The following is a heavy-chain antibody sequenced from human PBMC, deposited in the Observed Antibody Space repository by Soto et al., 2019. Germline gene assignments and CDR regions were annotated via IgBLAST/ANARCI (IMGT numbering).Heavy chain of an antibody. J-gene: IGHJ4*02. CDR1: GYTFTGND. CDR3: ARYVGRVSSSWFTY. D-gene: IGHD6-13*01. Sequence: QVQLVQSGAEVKKPGASVKVSCKASGYTFTGNDMHWVRQAPGHGLEWMGWINPNSGGTNYAQKFQGRVTMTRDTSISRAYMKLSRLRSDDTAVYYCARYVGRVSSSWFTYWGEGTLVTVSS. CDR2: INPNSGGT. V-gene: IGHV1-2*02.